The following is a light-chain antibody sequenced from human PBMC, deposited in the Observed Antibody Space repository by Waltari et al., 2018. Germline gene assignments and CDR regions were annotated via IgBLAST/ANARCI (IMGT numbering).Light chain of an antibody. V-gene: IGKV3-20*01. CDR1: QSVSSSY. J-gene: IGKJ3*01. CDR3: QLYGNSQFT. Sequence: EIVLTQSPGTLSLSPGERATLSCWASQSVSSSYLAWYQQKPGQAPMLLIYGASNRATRIPDRFSGSGSGTDFTLTISRLEPEDFAVYYCQLYGNSQFTFGPGTKVDIK. CDR2: GAS.